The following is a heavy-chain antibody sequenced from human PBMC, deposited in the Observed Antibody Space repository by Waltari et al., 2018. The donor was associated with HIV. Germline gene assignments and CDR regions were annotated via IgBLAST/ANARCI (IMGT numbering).Heavy chain of an antibody. V-gene: IGHV3-15*01. J-gene: IGHJ4*02. CDR1: GFDFKKYW. CDR3: TTGSSGAEDY. Sequence: EVQLVESGGGLVKHGESLRVSWAASGFDFKKYWMSWFRQAPEKGLEWVGRIKSKQSSGTVDYAAPVKGRFTISRDDSKNMMYLQMDSLESEDTAVYYCTTGSSGAEDYWGQGTLVTVSS. CDR2: IKSKQSSGTV. D-gene: IGHD3-22*01.